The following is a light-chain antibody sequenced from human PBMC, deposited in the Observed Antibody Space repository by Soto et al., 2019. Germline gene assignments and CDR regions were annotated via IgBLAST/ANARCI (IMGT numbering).Light chain of an antibody. Sequence: QSVLTQPPSASGSPGQSVTISCTGTSSDVGGYNYVSWYQQHPGKAPKLMIYEVSKRPSGVPDRFSGFMSGNTASLTVSGLQADDDNDYYVRAYAGNHNFLLGGGTQQTVL. J-gene: IGLJ7*01. V-gene: IGLV2-8*01. CDR2: EVS. CDR1: SSDVGGYNY. CDR3: RAYAGNHNFL.